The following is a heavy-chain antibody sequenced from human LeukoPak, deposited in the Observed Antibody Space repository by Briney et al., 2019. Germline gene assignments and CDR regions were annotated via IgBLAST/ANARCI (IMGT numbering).Heavy chain of an antibody. CDR1: GFTFSSYS. CDR2: ISSGSSYI. D-gene: IGHD4-17*01. Sequence: GGSLRLSCAASGFTFSSYSMNWVRQAPGKGLEWVSSISSGSSYIYYADSVKGRFTISRDNAKNSLYLQMNSLRAEDTAVYYCARDFNGDYVYWGQGTLVTVSS. V-gene: IGHV3-21*01. J-gene: IGHJ4*02. CDR3: ARDFNGDYVY.